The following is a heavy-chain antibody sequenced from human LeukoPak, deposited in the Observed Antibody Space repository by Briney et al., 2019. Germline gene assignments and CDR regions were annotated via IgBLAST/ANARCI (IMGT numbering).Heavy chain of an antibody. Sequence: SGGSLRLSCTAFGFTFGENAMIWFRQSPGKGLEWVSLSRSRAHGGTTEYAASVMGRFTMSRDDSKNIAYLQMNSLETEDTAVYYCSRVERSSTNNYYYYMAVWGKGTSVTVSS. D-gene: IGHD2-2*01. CDR1: GFTFGENA. V-gene: IGHV3-49*03. J-gene: IGHJ6*03. CDR2: SRSRAHGGTT. CDR3: SRVERSSTNNYYYYMAV.